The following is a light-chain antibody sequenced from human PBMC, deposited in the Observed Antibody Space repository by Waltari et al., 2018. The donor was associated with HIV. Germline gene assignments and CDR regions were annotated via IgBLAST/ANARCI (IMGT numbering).Light chain of an antibody. J-gene: IGKJ1*01. CDR1: QSVLYSSNNKNY. V-gene: IGKV4-1*01. CDR3: QQYYSTPHT. Sequence: DIVMTQCPDALVVSLGERDTINCKPSQSVLYSSNNKNYLAWYQQKLGQPPKLLIYWASTRESGVPDRFSGSGSGTDFTLTISSLQAEDVAVYYCQQYYSTPHTFGQGTKLEIK. CDR2: WAS.